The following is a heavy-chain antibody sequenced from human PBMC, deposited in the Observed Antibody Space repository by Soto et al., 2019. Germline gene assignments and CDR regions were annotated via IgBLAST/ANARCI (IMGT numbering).Heavy chain of an antibody. Sequence: QVQLVQSGAEVKKPGSSVKVSCKASGGTFSSYAISWVRQAPGQGLEWMGGIIPIFGTANYAQKFQGRVTITADESTSAAYMELSSLRSEDTAVYYCARDVVVVPAAISWFDPWGQGTLVTVSS. CDR2: IIPIFGTA. CDR3: ARDVVVVPAAISWFDP. V-gene: IGHV1-69*01. CDR1: GGTFSSYA. D-gene: IGHD2-2*02. J-gene: IGHJ5*02.